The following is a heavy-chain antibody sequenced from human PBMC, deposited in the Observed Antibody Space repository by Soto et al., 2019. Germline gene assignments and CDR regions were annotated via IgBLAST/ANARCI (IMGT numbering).Heavy chain of an antibody. CDR1: GGSISSYY. J-gene: IGHJ4*02. CDR3: AREVAVGGYNDY. D-gene: IGHD6-19*01. CDR2: IYYSGST. Sequence: SETLSLTCTVSGGSISSYYWSWIRQPPGKGLEWIGYIYYSGSTNYNPSLKSRVTISVDTSKNQFSLKLSSVTAADTAVYYCAREVAVGGYNDYWGQGTLVTVSS. V-gene: IGHV4-59*01.